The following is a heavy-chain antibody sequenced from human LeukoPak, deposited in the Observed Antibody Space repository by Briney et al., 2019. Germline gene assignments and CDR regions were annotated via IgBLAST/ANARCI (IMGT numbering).Heavy chain of an antibody. Sequence: GGSLRLSCAASGFTVSSNYMSWVRQAPGKGLEWVSVIYSGGSTYYADSVKGRFTISRDNSKNTLYLQMNSLRAEDTAVYHCARDSWNYVPYYYYYMDVWGKGTTVTVSS. CDR1: GFTVSSNY. CDR2: IYSGGST. CDR3: ARDSWNYVPYYYYYMDV. J-gene: IGHJ6*03. D-gene: IGHD1-7*01. V-gene: IGHV3-53*01.